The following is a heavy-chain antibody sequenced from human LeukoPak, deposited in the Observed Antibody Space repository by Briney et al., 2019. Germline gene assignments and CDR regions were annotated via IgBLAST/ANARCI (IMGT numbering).Heavy chain of an antibody. CDR3: ARDPGYSGYDPAYYFDY. CDR2: IKQDGSEK. Sequence: GGSLRLSCAASGFTFSSYWMSWVRQAPGKGLEWVANIKQDGSEKYYVDSVKGRFTISRDNAKNSLYLQMNSLRAEDTAVYYCARDPGYSGYDPAYYFDYWGQGTLVTVSS. V-gene: IGHV3-7*01. D-gene: IGHD5-12*01. CDR1: GFTFSSYW. J-gene: IGHJ4*02.